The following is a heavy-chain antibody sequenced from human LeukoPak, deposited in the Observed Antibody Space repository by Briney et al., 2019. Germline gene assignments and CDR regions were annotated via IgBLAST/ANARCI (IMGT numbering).Heavy chain of an antibody. V-gene: IGHV1-8*01. Sequence: GASVKVSCKASGYTFTSYDINWVRQATGQGLEWMGWMSPNSGNTGYAQKFQGRVTMTRNTSISTAYMELSSLRSEDTAVYYCARVSTVTTNSYYYYYYGMDVWGQGTTVTVSS. D-gene: IGHD4-17*01. CDR2: MSPNSGNT. CDR1: GYTFTSYD. CDR3: ARVSTVTTNSYYYYYYGMDV. J-gene: IGHJ6*02.